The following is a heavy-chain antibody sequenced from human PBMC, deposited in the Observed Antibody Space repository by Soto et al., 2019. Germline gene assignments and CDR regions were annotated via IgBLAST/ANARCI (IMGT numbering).Heavy chain of an antibody. CDR2: INVGNGNT. D-gene: IGHD3-22*01. Sequence: QVQLVQSGAEEAKPGASVKVSCKASGYSLTRYGIHWVRQAPGQRPEWMGWINVGNGNTKYSQKFQDRVTITRDTSASTAYMELSSLRSEDTAVYYCARKDDLWDSSGLDYWGQGPLVTVSS. V-gene: IGHV1-3*05. J-gene: IGHJ4*02. CDR3: ARKDDLWDSSGLDY. CDR1: GYSLTRYG.